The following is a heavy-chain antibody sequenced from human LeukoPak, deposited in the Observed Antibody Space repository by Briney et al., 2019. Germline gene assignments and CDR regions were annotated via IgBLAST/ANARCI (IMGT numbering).Heavy chain of an antibody. CDR1: GGSISDYY. J-gene: IGHJ4*02. CDR2: IYYSGSSYHSGST. CDR3: ARDRVHFDF. V-gene: IGHV4-59*01. Sequence: SETLSLTCTVSGGSISDYYWSWTRQPPGKGLEWIGYIYYSGSSYHSGSTNYNPSLKSRVTISVEASENQFSLKLSSVTAADTAVYYCARDRVHFDFWGQGTLLTVSS.